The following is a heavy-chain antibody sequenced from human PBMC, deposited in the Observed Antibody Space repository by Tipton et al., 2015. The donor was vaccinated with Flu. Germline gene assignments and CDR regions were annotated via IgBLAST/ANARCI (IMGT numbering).Heavy chain of an antibody. Sequence: TLSLTCTVSGGSISSGDYYWSWIRQHPGKGLEWIAYIYNSGSTYYNPSLKSRVTISVDTSKNQFSLRLSSVTAADTAVYYCARAITHDGRGYYYANPNFDYWGQGTLVTVSS. CDR2: IYNSGST. D-gene: IGHD3-22*01. CDR3: ARAITHDGRGYYYANPNFDY. J-gene: IGHJ4*02. V-gene: IGHV4-31*03. CDR1: GGSISSGDYY.